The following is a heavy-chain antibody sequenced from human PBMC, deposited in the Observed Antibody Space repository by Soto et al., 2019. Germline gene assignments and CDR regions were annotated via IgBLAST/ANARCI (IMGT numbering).Heavy chain of an antibody. D-gene: IGHD1-1*01. V-gene: IGHV3-74*01. Sequence: EVQLVESGGGLVQPGGSLRLSCAASGFTFSNYWMHWVRLPPGKGLLWVSRINIGGSAASYAGSVEGRFTVSRDDAKKTLYLQMNSLRDDEPAVYYCVTGTNDGYVRDYWGRGAPVTVYS. J-gene: IGHJ4*02. CDR1: GFTFSNYW. CDR3: VTGTNDGYVRDY. CDR2: INIGGSAA.